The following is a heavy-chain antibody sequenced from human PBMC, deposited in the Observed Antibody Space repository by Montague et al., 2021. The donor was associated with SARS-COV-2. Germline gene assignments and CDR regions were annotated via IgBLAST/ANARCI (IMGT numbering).Heavy chain of an antibody. CDR1: GGSISSSNYY. Sequence: SETLSLTCTVSGGSISSSNYYWGWIRQPPGKGLEWIGNMYYSGSTYYNPSLKSRVTISIDTSKNQFSLKLSSVTAADTAVYYCARDDIVLQGGTKGVDVWGPGTTVTGSS. CDR3: ARDDIVLQGGTKGVDV. J-gene: IGHJ6*02. V-gene: IGHV4-39*07. D-gene: IGHD2-15*01. CDR2: MYYSGST.